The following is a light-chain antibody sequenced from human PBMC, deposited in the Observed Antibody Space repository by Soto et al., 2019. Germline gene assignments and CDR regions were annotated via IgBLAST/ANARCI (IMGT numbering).Light chain of an antibody. Sequence: DIHMTQSPSTLSVSVGDRVTITCRASQTISSWLAWYQQKPGKAPKLLIYKASTLKSGVPSRFSGSGSGTEFTLTISSLQPEDFATYYCQQYYRYPPAFGPGTKVDIK. J-gene: IGKJ3*01. CDR3: QQYYRYPPA. V-gene: IGKV1-5*03. CDR1: QTISSW. CDR2: KAS.